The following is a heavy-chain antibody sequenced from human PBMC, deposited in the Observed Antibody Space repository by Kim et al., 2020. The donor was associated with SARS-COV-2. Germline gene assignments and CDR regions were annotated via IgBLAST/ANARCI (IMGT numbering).Heavy chain of an antibody. CDR2: STI. V-gene: IGHV3-48*02. Sequence: STIYYADSVKGRFTISRDNAKNSLYLQMNSLRDEYTAVYYCARGGGYSYGWGQGTLVTVSS. CDR3: ARGGGYSYG. J-gene: IGHJ4*02. D-gene: IGHD5-18*01.